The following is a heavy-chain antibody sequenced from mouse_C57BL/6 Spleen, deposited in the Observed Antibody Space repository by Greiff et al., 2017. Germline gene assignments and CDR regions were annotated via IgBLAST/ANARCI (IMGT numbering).Heavy chain of an antibody. Sequence: EVHLVESGGGLVKPGGSLKLSCAASGFTFSYYGMHWVRQAPEKGLEWVAYISSGSSTIYYADTVKGRFTISRDNAKNTLFLQMTSLRSEDTAMYYGARMVTHYYAMDYWGQGTSVTVSS. D-gene: IGHD2-3*01. V-gene: IGHV5-17*01. CDR3: ARMVTHYYAMDY. CDR1: GFTFSYYG. CDR2: ISSGSSTI. J-gene: IGHJ4*01.